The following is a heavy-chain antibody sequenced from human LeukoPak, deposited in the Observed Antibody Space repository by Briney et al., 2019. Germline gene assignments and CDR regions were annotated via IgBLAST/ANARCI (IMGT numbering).Heavy chain of an antibody. J-gene: IGHJ4*02. V-gene: IGHV4-34*01. CDR3: ARVWFGEATQYYFDY. CDR2: INHSGST. D-gene: IGHD3-10*01. CDR1: GVSFSGYY. Sequence: SETLSLTCAVYGVSFSGYYWRWIRQPPGKGLEWVGDINHSGSTNYNPSLKSRVTISVDTSKNQFSLKLSSVSAADTAVYYCARVWFGEATQYYFDYWGQGTLVTVSS.